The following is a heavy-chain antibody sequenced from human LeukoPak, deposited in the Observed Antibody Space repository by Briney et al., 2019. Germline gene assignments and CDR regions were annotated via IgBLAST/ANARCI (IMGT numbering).Heavy chain of an antibody. V-gene: IGHV3-21*01. J-gene: IGHJ4*02. Sequence: EGSLRLSCAASGFTFSSYSMSWVRQAPGKGPEWISSIGRSSIDKYYADSVRGRFTISRDNAKNSLYVQMSSLRVEDTAVYYCVGGDSRELWGQGTLVTVSS. CDR2: IGRSSIDK. CDR3: VGGDSREL. D-gene: IGHD3-22*01. CDR1: GFTFSSYS.